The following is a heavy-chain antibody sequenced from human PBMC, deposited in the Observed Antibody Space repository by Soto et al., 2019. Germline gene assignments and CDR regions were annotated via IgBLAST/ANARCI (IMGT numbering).Heavy chain of an antibody. Sequence: QVQLQESGPGLVRPSETLYLICNVSGGPISNYYWSWVRQPAGKGLEWVGLIYSDGSTNYSPSLKSRVFMSLDMPGNQFPLRLNSVTAADTAVYYCSRVGCSNSTCQTRGMDVWGQGTTVTVSS. CDR1: GGPISNYY. CDR3: SRVGCSNSTCQTRGMDV. CDR2: IYSDGST. D-gene: IGHD2-2*01. V-gene: IGHV4-4*07. J-gene: IGHJ6*02.